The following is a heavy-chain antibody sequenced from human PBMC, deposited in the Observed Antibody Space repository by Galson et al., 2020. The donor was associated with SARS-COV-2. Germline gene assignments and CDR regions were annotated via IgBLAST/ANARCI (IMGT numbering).Heavy chain of an antibody. CDR2: LWYDGSNK. CDR1: GFTFSSYG. Sequence: TGGFLRLSCAASGFTFSSYGMHWVRQAPGKGLEWVAVLWYDGSNKYYADSVKGRFTISRDNSKNTLYLQMNSLRAEDTAVYYCARDLAPYYYDSSGYYSSRNWGQGTLVTVSS. V-gene: IGHV3-33*01. D-gene: IGHD3-22*01. CDR3: ARDLAPYYYDSSGYYSSRN. J-gene: IGHJ4*02.